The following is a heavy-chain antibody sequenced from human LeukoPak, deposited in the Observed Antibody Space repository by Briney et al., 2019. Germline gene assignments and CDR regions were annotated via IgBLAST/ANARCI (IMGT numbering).Heavy chain of an antibody. Sequence: QPGGSLRLSCAASGFTFSSYAMHWVRQAPGKGLEWVAVISYDGSNKYYADSVKGRFTISRDNSKSTLYLQMNSLRAEDTAVYYCARDPVWFGRGNWFDPWGQGTLVTVSS. J-gene: IGHJ5*02. D-gene: IGHD3-10*01. CDR3: ARDPVWFGRGNWFDP. CDR2: ISYDGSNK. CDR1: GFTFSSYA. V-gene: IGHV3-30-3*01.